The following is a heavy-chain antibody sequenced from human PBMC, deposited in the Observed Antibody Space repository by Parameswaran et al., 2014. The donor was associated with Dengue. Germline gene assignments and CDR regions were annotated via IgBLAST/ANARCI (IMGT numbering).Heavy chain of an antibody. Sequence: WIRQPPGKGLEWVSAISGSGGSTYYADSVKGRFTISRDNSKNTLFLQMNSLRAEDTAVYYCARGIREGLGYGAYGMDVWGQGTTVTVSS. CDR3: ARGIREGLGYGAYGMDV. CDR2: ISGSGGST. V-gene: IGHV3-23*01. D-gene: IGHD5-18*01. J-gene: IGHJ6*02.